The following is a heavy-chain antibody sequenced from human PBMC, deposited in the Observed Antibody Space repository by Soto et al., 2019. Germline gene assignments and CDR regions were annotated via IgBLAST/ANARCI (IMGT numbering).Heavy chain of an antibody. CDR1: GFTFRAYW. Sequence: EVQLVESGGGLVQPGGSQRLSCAASGFTFRAYWMRWVRQAPGKGLEWVANIKEDGSEKHYVDSVKGRFTISRDNAKNSLFLQMNSLRAEDTAVYYCARMGSGTYYYYYATDVWGQGTTVTVSS. CDR3: ARMGSGTYYYYYATDV. D-gene: IGHD1-26*01. CDR2: IKEDGSEK. J-gene: IGHJ6*02. V-gene: IGHV3-7*01.